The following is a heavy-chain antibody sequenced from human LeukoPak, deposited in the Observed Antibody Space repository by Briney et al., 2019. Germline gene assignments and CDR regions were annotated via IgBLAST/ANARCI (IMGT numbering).Heavy chain of an antibody. CDR2: ISSSSSYI. D-gene: IGHD4-17*01. V-gene: IGHV3-21*01. J-gene: IGHJ4*02. CDR1: GFTFSDYS. CDR3: ARDTDYGRGGGYFDY. Sequence: GGSLRLSCAASGFTFSDYSMNWVRQAPGKGLEWVSSISSSSSYIYYADSVKGRFTISRDNAKNSLYLQMNSLRAEDTAVYYWARDTDYGRGGGYFDYWGQGTLVTVSS.